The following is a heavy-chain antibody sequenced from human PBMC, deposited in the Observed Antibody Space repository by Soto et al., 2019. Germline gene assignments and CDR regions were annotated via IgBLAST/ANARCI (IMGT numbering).Heavy chain of an antibody. CDR2: SNSDGRST. CDR3: ARETSSWSLDY. V-gene: IGHV3-74*01. D-gene: IGHD6-13*01. CDR1: GFTFSSYW. Sequence: GGSLRLSCAASGFTFSSYWMHWVRQAPGKGLVWVSRSNSDGRSTDHADSVKGRFTISRDNAKNTLYLQMNSLRVEDTAVYYCARETSSWSLDYWGQGMLVTVSS. J-gene: IGHJ4*02.